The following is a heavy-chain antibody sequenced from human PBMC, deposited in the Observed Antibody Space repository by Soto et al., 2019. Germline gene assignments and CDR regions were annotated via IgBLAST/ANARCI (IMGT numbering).Heavy chain of an antibody. Sequence: EVQLVESGGGFVQPGGSLRLSCAASGFTFSSYWMHWVRQAPGAGPVWVSRISSDGSSIYYADSVKGRFTVPRDNAKNTLYLQMSCLRADETAVYYCGRSREGYSYFEHWGQGIVVTVSS. CDR3: GRSREGYSYFEH. J-gene: IGHJ4*02. CDR1: GFTFSSYW. D-gene: IGHD4-4*01. CDR2: ISSDGSSI. V-gene: IGHV3-74*01.